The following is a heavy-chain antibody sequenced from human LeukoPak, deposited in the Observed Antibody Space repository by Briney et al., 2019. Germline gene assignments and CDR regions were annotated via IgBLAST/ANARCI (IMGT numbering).Heavy chain of an antibody. Sequence: GRSLRLSCAASGFTFSSYGMHWVRQAPGKGLEWVAVIWYDGSNKYYADSVKGRFTISRDNSKNTLYLQMNSLRAEDTAMYYCARESVASDAFDIWGQGTMVTVSS. J-gene: IGHJ3*02. D-gene: IGHD5-12*01. CDR3: ARESVASDAFDI. CDR1: GFTFSSYG. V-gene: IGHV3-33*01. CDR2: IWYDGSNK.